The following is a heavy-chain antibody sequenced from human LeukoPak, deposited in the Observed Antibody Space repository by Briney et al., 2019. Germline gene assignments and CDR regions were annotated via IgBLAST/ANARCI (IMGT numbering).Heavy chain of an antibody. CDR2: ISGSGGST. D-gene: IGHD3-10*01. Sequence: GGSLRLSCAASGFTFSSYAMSWVRQAPGKGLEWVSAISGSGGSTYYADSVKGRFTISRDNSKNTLYLQMNSLRAEDTAVYYCAKDQIILAGSGSQPFDYWGQGTLVTVSS. CDR3: AKDQIILAGSGSQPFDY. J-gene: IGHJ4*02. CDR1: GFTFSSYA. V-gene: IGHV3-23*01.